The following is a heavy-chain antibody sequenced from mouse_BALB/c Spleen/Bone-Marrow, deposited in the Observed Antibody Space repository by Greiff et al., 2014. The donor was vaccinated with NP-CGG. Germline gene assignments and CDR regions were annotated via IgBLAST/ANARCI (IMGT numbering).Heavy chain of an antibody. Sequence: SGAELVKPGASVKLSCTASDFNIKDAYMHWVKQRPEQGLEWIGRIDPANVNTKYDTKFQGKATITADTSSNTAYLLLSSLTSEDTAVYYCAVYYYSRSSFAYWGQGTLVTVSA. J-gene: IGHJ3*01. D-gene: IGHD1-1*01. V-gene: IGHV14-3*02. CDR1: DFNIKDAY. CDR3: AVYYYSRSSFAY. CDR2: IDPANVNT.